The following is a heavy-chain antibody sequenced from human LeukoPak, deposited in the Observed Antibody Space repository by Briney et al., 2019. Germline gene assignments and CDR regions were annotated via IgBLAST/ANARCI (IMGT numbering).Heavy chain of an antibody. CDR1: GFIVSSNY. Sequence: GGSLRLSCAVSGFIVSSNYMSWVRQAPGKGLEWVSVIYSGGSTYYTDSVKGRFTISRDNYKNTLYLQMNSLRAEDTAVYYCARAVVVIISYFAYWGQGTLVTVSS. CDR3: ARAVVVIISYFAY. V-gene: IGHV3-53*05. J-gene: IGHJ4*02. CDR2: IYSGGST. D-gene: IGHD3-22*01.